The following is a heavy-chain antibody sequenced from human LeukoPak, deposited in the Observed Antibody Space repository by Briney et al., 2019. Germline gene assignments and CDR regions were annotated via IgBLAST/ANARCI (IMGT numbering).Heavy chain of an antibody. CDR3: ARTNYLSGSYHIY. CDR1: GYTFTSYG. J-gene: IGHJ4*02. V-gene: IGHV1-18*01. CDR2: ISPYSGNT. Sequence: GASVKVSCKASGYTFTSYGISWVRQAPGQGLEWMGWISPYSGNTNYAQSLQGRVTVTSDTSTSTAYMELRSLTSDDTAVHYCARTNYLSGSYHIYWGQGTLVTVSS. D-gene: IGHD3-10*01.